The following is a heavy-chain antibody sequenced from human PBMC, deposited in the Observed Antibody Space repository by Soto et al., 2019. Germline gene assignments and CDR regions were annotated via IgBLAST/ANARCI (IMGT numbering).Heavy chain of an antibody. CDR3: ARARHQDWFDP. CDR2: INPSGGST. V-gene: IGHV1-46*01. CDR1: GYTFTRYY. J-gene: IGHJ5*02. Sequence: GASVKVSCKASGYTFTRYYMHWVRQAPGQGLEWMGIINPSGGSTSYAQKFQGRVTMTRDTSTSTVYMELSSLRSEDTAVYYCARARHQDWFDPWGQGTLVTVSS.